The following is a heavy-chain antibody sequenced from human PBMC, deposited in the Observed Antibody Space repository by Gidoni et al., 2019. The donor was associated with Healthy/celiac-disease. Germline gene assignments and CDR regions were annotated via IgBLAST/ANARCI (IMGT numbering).Heavy chain of an antibody. Sequence: LSWVRQAPGKGLEWVANIKQDGSEKYYVDSVKGRFTISRDNANNSLYLQMNSLRSEDTAVYYCASQTHYYFWRGPYYYYIDFWVKVTTVTVSS. CDR3: ASQTHYYFWRGPYYYYIDF. CDR2: IKQDGSEK. J-gene: IGHJ6*03. V-gene: IGHV3-7*03. D-gene: IGHD3-3*01.